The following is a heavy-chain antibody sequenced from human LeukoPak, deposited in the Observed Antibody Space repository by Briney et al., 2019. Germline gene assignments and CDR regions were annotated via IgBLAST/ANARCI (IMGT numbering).Heavy chain of an antibody. CDR2: IIPIFGTA. CDR1: GGTFSSYA. V-gene: IGHV1-69*13. Sequence: ASVKVSCKASGGTFSSYAISWVRQAPGQGLEWMGGIIPIFGTANYAQKFQGRVTITADESTSTAYMELSSLRSEDTAVYYCARALYSYSGYDYLNYWGQGTLVTVSS. J-gene: IGHJ4*02. D-gene: IGHD5-12*01. CDR3: ARALYSYSGYDYLNY.